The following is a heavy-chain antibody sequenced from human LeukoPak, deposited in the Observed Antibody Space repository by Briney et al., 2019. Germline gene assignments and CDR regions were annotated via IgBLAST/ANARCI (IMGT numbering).Heavy chain of an antibody. CDR3: ARSVLFGTMEIFDY. V-gene: IGHV4-4*07. J-gene: IGHJ4*02. CDR2: IYTSGST. Sequence: PSETLSLTCTVSGGSISSYYWSWIRQPAGKGLEWIGRIYTSGSTNYNPSLKSRVTMSVDTSKNQFSLKLSSVTAADTAVYNCARSVLFGTMEIFDYWGQGTLVTVSS. CDR1: GGSISSYY. D-gene: IGHD3-10*01.